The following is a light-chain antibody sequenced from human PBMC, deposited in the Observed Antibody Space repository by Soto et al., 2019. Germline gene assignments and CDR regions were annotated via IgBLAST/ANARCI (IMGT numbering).Light chain of an antibody. Sequence: QTVVTQEPSFPVSPGGTVTLTCGLTSGSVSSSYYPSWSQQTPGQAPRSLIYTTSTRSSGVPDRFSGSILGNKAALIITGAQADDEAHYYCALYMGGGIWVFGGGTKLTVL. CDR3: ALYMGGGIWV. CDR2: TTS. J-gene: IGLJ3*02. V-gene: IGLV8-61*01. CDR1: SGSVSSSYY.